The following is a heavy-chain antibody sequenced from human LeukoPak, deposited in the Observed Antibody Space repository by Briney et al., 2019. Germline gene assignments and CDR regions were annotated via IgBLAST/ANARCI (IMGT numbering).Heavy chain of an antibody. CDR1: GYTFSSYE. Sequence: ASVKVSCKASGYTFSSYEIHWVRQATGQGPEWMGRVNPSTGDTTYGQKFQDRVSITRDTSRRSSDMELNTLRSEDTAIYYCARLRFSSSGSNFDYWGQGTLVTVSS. CDR2: VNPSTGDT. J-gene: IGHJ4*02. CDR3: ARLRFSSSGSNFDY. D-gene: IGHD6-19*01. V-gene: IGHV1-8*03.